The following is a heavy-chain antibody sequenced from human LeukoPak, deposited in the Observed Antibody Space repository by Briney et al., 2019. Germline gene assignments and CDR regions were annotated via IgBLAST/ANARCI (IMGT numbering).Heavy chain of an antibody. Sequence: GGSLRLSCAASGFDFDDYMMHWVRQAPGKGLEWVSLISWAGDTTHYADSVKGRFTISRDNKKNSLYMHMNNLRIEDTALYYCAKGGKSGSLDSRGPGTLVTVSS. D-gene: IGHD4-23*01. V-gene: IGHV3-43*01. CDR3: AKGGKSGSLDS. J-gene: IGHJ4*02. CDR2: ISWAGDTT. CDR1: GFDFDDYM.